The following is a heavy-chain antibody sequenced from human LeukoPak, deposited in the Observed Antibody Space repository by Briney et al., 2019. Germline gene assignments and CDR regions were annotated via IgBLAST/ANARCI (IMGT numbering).Heavy chain of an antibody. D-gene: IGHD4-23*01. CDR3: TRGSGVMAGDAFDR. Sequence: GRSLRLSCAASGFTFDEYAMHWVRQAPGKGLEWVSGISWNSGRIGYGDSVKGRFTISRDNAKNFLYLQMNSLRPEDTALYYCTRGSGVMAGDAFDRWGQGTTVTVSS. CDR2: ISWNSGRI. J-gene: IGHJ3*02. V-gene: IGHV3-9*01. CDR1: GFTFDEYA.